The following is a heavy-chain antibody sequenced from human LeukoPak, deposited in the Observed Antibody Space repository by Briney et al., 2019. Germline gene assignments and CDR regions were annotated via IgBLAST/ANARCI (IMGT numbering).Heavy chain of an antibody. CDR2: ISYDGSNE. D-gene: IGHD6-13*01. J-gene: IGHJ4*02. CDR1: GFTFSSYA. CDR3: ARESQVAAGFSDY. V-gene: IGHV3-30-3*01. Sequence: HSGRSLRLSCAASGFTFSSYAMHWVRQAPGKGLEWVAVISYDGSNEYYADSVKGRFTISRDNSKNTLYLQMNSLRAEDTAVYYCARESQVAAGFSDYWGQGTLVTVSS.